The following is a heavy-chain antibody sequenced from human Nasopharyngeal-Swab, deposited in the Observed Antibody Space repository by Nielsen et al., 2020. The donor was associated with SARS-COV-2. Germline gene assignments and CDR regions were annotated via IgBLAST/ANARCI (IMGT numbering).Heavy chain of an antibody. V-gene: IGHV3-23*01. Sequence: GGSLRLSCTASGFTFSNYAMTWVRQAPGKGLEWVSSIRVSGDTTYYADSVKGRFTISRDSSKNTLYLQMNSLRAEDTALYYCAKVKSGTSYDALDIWGQGTMVTVSS. CDR1: GFTFSNYA. D-gene: IGHD1-26*01. J-gene: IGHJ3*02. CDR2: IRVSGDTT. CDR3: AKVKSGTSYDALDI.